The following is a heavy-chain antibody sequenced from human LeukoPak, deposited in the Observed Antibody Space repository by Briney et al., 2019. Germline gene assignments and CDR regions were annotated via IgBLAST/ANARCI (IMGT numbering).Heavy chain of an antibody. D-gene: IGHD6-13*01. CDR1: GFTFSSYA. Sequence: GGSLRLSCAASGFTFSSYAMSWIRQAPGKGLEWVSGISSNGASTYYVDSVKGRFTISRDNSKNTLFLQMNSLRAEDTAVYYCAKRGSVGTLGHFDYWGQGTLVTVSS. J-gene: IGHJ4*02. CDR3: AKRGSVGTLGHFDY. CDR2: ISSNGAST. V-gene: IGHV3-23*01.